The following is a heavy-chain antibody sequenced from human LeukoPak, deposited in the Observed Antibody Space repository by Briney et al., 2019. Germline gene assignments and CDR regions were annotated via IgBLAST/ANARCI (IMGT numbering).Heavy chain of an antibody. Sequence: GGSLRLSCAASGFTFRSYSMNWVRQAPGKGLQWISYIVSSGTTIYYADSVKGRFTISRDNAKNSLYLQMNSLRDEDSAVYYCARRYCSGDTCFLDYWGQGTLVTVSS. V-gene: IGHV3-48*02. CDR3: ARRYCSGDTCFLDY. J-gene: IGHJ4*02. CDR2: IVSSGTTI. CDR1: GFTFRSYS. D-gene: IGHD2-15*01.